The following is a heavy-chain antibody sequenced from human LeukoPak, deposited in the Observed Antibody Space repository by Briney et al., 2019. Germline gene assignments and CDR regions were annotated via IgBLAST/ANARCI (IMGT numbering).Heavy chain of an antibody. J-gene: IGHJ4*02. V-gene: IGHV4-4*09. CDR3: ARGTHALRLDY. D-gene: IGHD2-8*01. CDR2: IYNSVNT. Sequence: SETLSLTCTVSGGSISTFYWSWIRQTPGKGLEWIGYIYNSVNTNYNPSLKSRVTISVDTSKNQFSLRLSSVTAADTAVYYCARGTHALRLDYWGQGTLVTVSS. CDR1: GGSISTFY.